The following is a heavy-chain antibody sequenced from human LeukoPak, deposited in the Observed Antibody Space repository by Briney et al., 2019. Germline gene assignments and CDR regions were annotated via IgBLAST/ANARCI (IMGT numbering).Heavy chain of an antibody. CDR3: AKDSRDIVVVPAATQASGYFDY. J-gene: IGHJ4*02. CDR1: GFTFSSYE. Sequence: GGSLRLSCVASGFTFSSYEMNWVRQAPGKGLEWLSYIGSSDSTTHYADSVKGRFTISRDNAKNSLYLQMNSLRAEDTAVYYCAKDSRDIVVVPAATQASGYFDYWGQGTLVTVSS. V-gene: IGHV3-48*03. D-gene: IGHD2-2*01. CDR2: IGSSDSTT.